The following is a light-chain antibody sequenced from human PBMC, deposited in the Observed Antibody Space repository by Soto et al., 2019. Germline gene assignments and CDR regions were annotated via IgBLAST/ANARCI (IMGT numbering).Light chain of an antibody. CDR1: HSITSNY. J-gene: IGKJ3*01. Sequence: VLTQSPGTLSLSPGERATLSCRASHSITSNYLAWYQQKSGQAPSLLIYGASSRATGIPYRFSGSGSGTDFTLTISRLEPEDFAVYYCQQYGSSAIFTFGPGTKVDIK. CDR3: QQYGSSAIFT. V-gene: IGKV3-20*01. CDR2: GAS.